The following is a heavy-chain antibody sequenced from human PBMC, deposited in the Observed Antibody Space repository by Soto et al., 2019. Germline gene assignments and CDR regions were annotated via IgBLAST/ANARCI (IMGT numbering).Heavy chain of an antibody. CDR3: ARGYSGSGSRPGNY. V-gene: IGHV1-8*01. D-gene: IGHD3-10*01. J-gene: IGHJ4*02. CDR1: GYPFTSYD. CDR2: MNPNSGNT. Sequence: XSGKVSCDASGYPFTSYDISWVRQATGQGLEWMGWMNPNSGNTGYAQKFQGRVTMTRNTSISTAYMELSSLRSEDTAVYYCARGYSGSGSRPGNYWGQGTLVTVSS.